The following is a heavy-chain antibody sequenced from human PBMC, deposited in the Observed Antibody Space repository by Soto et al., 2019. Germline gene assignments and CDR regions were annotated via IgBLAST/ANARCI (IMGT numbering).Heavy chain of an antibody. CDR2: INPNSGGT. D-gene: IGHD6-6*01. CDR3: ARSALAARPVDRVHFDY. CDR1: GYTFTGYY. J-gene: IGHJ4*02. Sequence: GASVKVSCKASGYTFTGYYMHWVRQAPGQGLEWMGWINPNSGGTNYAQKFQGWVTMTRDTSISTAYMELSRLRSDDTAVYYCARSALAARPVDRVHFDYWGQGTLVTVSS. V-gene: IGHV1-2*04.